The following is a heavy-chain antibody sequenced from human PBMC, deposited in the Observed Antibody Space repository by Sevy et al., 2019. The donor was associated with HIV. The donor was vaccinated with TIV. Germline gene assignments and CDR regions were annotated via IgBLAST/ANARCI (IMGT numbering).Heavy chain of an antibody. V-gene: IGHV3-49*04. CDR2: IRGKRNGGTT. Sequence: GGSLRLSCAASGFIFSTYTMTWVRQAPGKGLEWIAFIRGKRNGGTTKYAASVKGRFTISRDDSKSIARLQMNSLKTEDTAVYYCTRVEGAADWGMDVWGQGTTVTVSS. CDR1: GFIFSTYT. D-gene: IGHD1-26*01. CDR3: TRVEGAADWGMDV. J-gene: IGHJ6*02.